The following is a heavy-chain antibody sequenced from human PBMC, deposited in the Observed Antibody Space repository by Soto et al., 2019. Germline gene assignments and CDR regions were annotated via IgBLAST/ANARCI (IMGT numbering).Heavy chain of an antibody. D-gene: IGHD3-9*01. Sequence: QVQLQESGPGLVKPSETLSLTCTVSGGSISSYYWSWIGQPPGKGLEWIGYIYYSGSTSYNPSLKSRVTISADTSKNQFSLKLSSVTAADTAVYYCASSVDWYVIAFDIWGQGTMVTVSS. CDR3: ASSVDWYVIAFDI. V-gene: IGHV4-59*08. J-gene: IGHJ3*02. CDR2: IYYSGST. CDR1: GGSISSYY.